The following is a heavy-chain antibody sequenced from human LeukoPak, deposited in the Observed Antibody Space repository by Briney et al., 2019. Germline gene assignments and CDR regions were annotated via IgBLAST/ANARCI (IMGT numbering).Heavy chain of an antibody. CDR2: IYYSGST. CDR1: GGSISSYY. V-gene: IGHV4-59*01. Sequence: SETLSLTCTVFGGSISSYYWSWIRQPPGKGLEWLGYIYYSGSTNYNPSLKSRVTISVDTSKNQFSLKLSSVTAADTAVYYCARYYYDSSGYYYDYWGQGTLVTVSS. J-gene: IGHJ4*02. CDR3: ARYYYDSSGYYYDY. D-gene: IGHD3-22*01.